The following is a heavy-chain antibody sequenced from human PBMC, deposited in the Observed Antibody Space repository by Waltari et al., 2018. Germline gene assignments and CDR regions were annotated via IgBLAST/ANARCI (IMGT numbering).Heavy chain of an antibody. J-gene: IGHJ5*02. Sequence: QVQLQESGPGLVKPSETLSLTCTVSGGSISSYYWSWIRQPAGKGLEWIGRIYISGRTNYNPSLKSRVTMSLDTSKSHFSLTLSSVTAADTAVYYCARVFWTSASSGVSFLDPWGQGTLVTVSS. V-gene: IGHV4-4*07. CDR3: ARVFWTSASSGVSFLDP. D-gene: IGHD3-3*01. CDR2: IYISGRT. CDR1: GGSISSYY.